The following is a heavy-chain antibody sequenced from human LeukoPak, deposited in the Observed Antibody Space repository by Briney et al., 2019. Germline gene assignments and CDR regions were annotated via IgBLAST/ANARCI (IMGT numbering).Heavy chain of an antibody. CDR3: ARGITIFGVGSPLMDV. V-gene: IGHV1-2*02. Sequence: ASVKVSCKASGYTFTGYYMHWVRQAPGQGLEWMGWINPNSGGTNYAQKFQGRVTMTRDTSISTAYMELSRLRSDDTVVYYCARGITIFGVGSPLMDVWGQGTTVTVPS. CDR2: INPNSGGT. CDR1: GYTFTGYY. J-gene: IGHJ6*02. D-gene: IGHD3-3*01.